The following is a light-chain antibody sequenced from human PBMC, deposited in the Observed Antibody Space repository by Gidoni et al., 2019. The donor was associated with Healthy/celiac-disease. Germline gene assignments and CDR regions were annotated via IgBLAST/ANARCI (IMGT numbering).Light chain of an antibody. V-gene: IGLV2-14*01. CDR3: SSYTSSSTVV. J-gene: IGLJ2*01. CDR2: DVS. Sequence: SALTQPASVSGSPGQSITIACTGTSSDVGGYNYVSWYQQHPGKVPTLMIYDVSNRPSGVSNRFSGSKSGNTASLTISGLQAEDEADYYCSSYTSSSTVVFGGGTKLTVL. CDR1: SSDVGGYNY.